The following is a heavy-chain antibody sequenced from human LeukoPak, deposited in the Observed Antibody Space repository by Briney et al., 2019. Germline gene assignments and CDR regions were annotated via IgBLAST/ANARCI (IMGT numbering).Heavy chain of an antibody. D-gene: IGHD1-26*01. Sequence: GGSLRLSCAASGLTFSTHVMHWVRQAPGKGLVWVSRIDDYGSRPNYADSVKGRFTISRDNAKNTLYLQMNSLRAEDTAVYYCARALGSPLDYWGQGPLVTVSS. CDR2: IDDYGSRP. CDR3: ARALGSPLDY. V-gene: IGHV3-74*01. J-gene: IGHJ4*02. CDR1: GLTFSTHV.